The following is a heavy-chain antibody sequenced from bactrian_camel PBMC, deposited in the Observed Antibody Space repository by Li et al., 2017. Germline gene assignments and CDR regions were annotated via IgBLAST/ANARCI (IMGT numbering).Heavy chain of an antibody. CDR1: GFTFDDYT. D-gene: IGHD1*01. V-gene: IGHV3S7*01. CDR3: AAGLDPNY. Sequence: HVQLVESGGGSVQAGGSLRLSCAASGFTFDDYTMGWVRQAPGKGLEWVSSIYMAGTYTYYADSVKGRFTISRDNTKNTVYLQMNGLKPEDSAVYYCAAGLDPNYWGQGTQVTVS. J-gene: IGHJ4*01. CDR2: IYMAGTYT.